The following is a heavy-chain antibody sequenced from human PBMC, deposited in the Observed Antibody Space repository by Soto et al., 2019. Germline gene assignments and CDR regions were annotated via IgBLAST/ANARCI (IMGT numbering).Heavy chain of an antibody. V-gene: IGHV4-31*03. CDR2: IYYSGGA. Sequence: TLSLTCTVSGGSISSGGSYWSWIRQHPGKGLEWIGYIYYSGGAYYNPSLESRVTISIDTSKNQFSLKLTSITAADTAVYYCARSSITPRLFMYPFDYWGQGTLVTVSS. CDR3: ARSSITPRLFMYPFDY. J-gene: IGHJ4*02. CDR1: GGSISSGGSY. D-gene: IGHD6-6*01.